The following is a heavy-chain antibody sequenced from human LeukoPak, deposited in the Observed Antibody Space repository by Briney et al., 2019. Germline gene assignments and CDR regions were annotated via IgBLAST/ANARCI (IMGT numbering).Heavy chain of an antibody. J-gene: IGHJ4*02. CDR1: GGSISSYY. V-gene: IGHV4-59*01. D-gene: IGHD6-6*01. CDR3: ARAYSSSFPFDF. CDR2: IYYSGST. Sequence: SETLSLTCTVSGGSISSYYWSWIRQPPGKGLEWIGYIYYSGSTNYNPSLKSRVTISVDMSKSQFSLKLTSVTAADTAMYYCARAYSSSFPFDFWGQGALVTVSS.